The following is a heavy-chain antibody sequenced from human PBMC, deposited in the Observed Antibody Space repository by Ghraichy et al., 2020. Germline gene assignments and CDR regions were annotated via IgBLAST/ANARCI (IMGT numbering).Heavy chain of an antibody. D-gene: IGHD3-10*01. CDR2: IYYSGST. CDR1: GGSISSYY. Sequence: SETLSLTCTVSGGSISSYYWSWIRQPPGKGLEWIGYIYYSGSTNYNPSLKSRVTISVDTSKNQFSLKLSSVTAADTAVYYCASSHITMVRASYYGMDVWGQGTTVTVSS. J-gene: IGHJ6*02. V-gene: IGHV4-59*01. CDR3: ASSHITMVRASYYGMDV.